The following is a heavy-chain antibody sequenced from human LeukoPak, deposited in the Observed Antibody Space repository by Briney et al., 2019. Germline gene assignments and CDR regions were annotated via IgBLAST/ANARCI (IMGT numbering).Heavy chain of an antibody. J-gene: IGHJ6*03. Sequence: PSETLSLTCAVYGGSFSGYYWSWIRQPPGKGLEWIGEINHSGSTNYNPSLKSRVTISVDTSKNQVSLKLSSVTAADTAVYYCARGSSQAGSGWFRYYYYYMDVWGKGTTVTVSS. CDR2: INHSGST. D-gene: IGHD6-19*01. CDR3: ARGSSQAGSGWFRYYYYYMDV. CDR1: GGSFSGYY. V-gene: IGHV4-34*01.